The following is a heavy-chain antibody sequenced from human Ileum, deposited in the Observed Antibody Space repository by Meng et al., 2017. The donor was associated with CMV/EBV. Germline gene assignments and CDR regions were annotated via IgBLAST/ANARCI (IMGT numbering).Heavy chain of an antibody. D-gene: IGHD4-23*01. CDR1: GSGYSFSGYD. Sequence: LGQSGTEKHTAGPALTVSFNVSGSGYSFSGYDFHWLRQAPGQGREWMGWINPNTGDTHYIQNFQGRVTMTRDTPISTVYMELNYLRSYDTALYSCATGAYSAYWGQGTLVTVSS. CDR3: ATGAYSAY. CDR2: INPNTGDT. V-gene: IGHV1-2*02. J-gene: IGHJ4*02.